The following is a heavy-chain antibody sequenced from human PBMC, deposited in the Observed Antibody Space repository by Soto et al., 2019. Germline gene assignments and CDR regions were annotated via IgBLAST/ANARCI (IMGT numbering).Heavy chain of an antibody. J-gene: IGHJ2*01. CDR3: ARVGYCTSTSCFSYFDL. D-gene: IGHD2-2*03. CDR2: ISGDQSST. CDR1: GFTFSNYY. Sequence: EVQLVESGGGLVQPGGSLRLSCAASGFTFSNYYMHWVRQIPGKGRVWVSRISGDQSSTSYADSVKGRFTISRDNAKTTLYLQMNCLRAEDTAVYFCARVGYCTSTSCFSYFDLWGRGTLVIVSS. V-gene: IGHV3-74*01.